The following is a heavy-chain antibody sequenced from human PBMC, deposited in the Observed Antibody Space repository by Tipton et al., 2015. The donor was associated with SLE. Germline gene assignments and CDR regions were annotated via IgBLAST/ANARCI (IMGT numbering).Heavy chain of an antibody. CDR2: IYYSGST. Sequence: TLSLTCTVSAYSITNGYYWGWIRQPPGKGLEWIGYIYYSGSTNYNPSLKSRVTISVDTSKNQFSLKLSSVTAADTAVYYCAREGGDSSSCQDFDHWGQGNSVTVSS. CDR1: AYSITNGYY. V-gene: IGHV4-61*01. D-gene: IGHD6-13*01. J-gene: IGHJ4*02. CDR3: AREGGDSSSCQDFDH.